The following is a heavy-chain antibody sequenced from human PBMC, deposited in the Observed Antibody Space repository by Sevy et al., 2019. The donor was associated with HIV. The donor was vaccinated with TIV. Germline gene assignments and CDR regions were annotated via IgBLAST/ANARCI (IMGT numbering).Heavy chain of an antibody. V-gene: IGHV3-48*01. J-gene: IGHJ4*02. CDR3: ARDDIVVVPAAIGY. Sequence: GGSLRLSCAASGFTFNSYSMNWVRQAPGKGLEWVSYISSSSSTIYYADSVKGRFTISRDNAKNSLYLQMNSLRAEDTAVYYCARDDIVVVPAAIGYWGQGTLVTVSS. D-gene: IGHD2-2*01. CDR1: GFTFNSYS. CDR2: ISSSSSTI.